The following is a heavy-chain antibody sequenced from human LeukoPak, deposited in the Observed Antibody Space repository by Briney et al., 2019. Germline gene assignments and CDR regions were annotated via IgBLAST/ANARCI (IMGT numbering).Heavy chain of an antibody. CDR3: ARRGSSGYYSSFGI. J-gene: IGHJ3*02. V-gene: IGHV1-46*01. CDR2: INPSGGST. D-gene: IGHD3-22*01. CDR1: GYTFTSYY. Sequence: ASVKVSCKASGYTFTSYYMHRVRQASGQGLEWMGIINPSGGSTSYAQKFQGRVTMTRDTFTSTVYMELSSLRSEDTAVYYCARRGSSGYYSSFGIWGQGTMVTVPS.